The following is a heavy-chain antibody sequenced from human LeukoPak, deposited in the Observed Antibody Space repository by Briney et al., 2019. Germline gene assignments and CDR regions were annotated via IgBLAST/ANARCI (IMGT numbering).Heavy chain of an antibody. J-gene: IGHJ6*03. CDR2: ISAYNGNT. Sequence: ASVKVSCTASGYTFTSYGISWVRQAPGQGLEWMGWISAYNGNTNYAQKLQGRVTMTTDTSTSTAYMELRSLRSDDTAVYYCARDGQQLVPHYYYMDVWGKGTTVTVSS. V-gene: IGHV1-18*01. CDR3: ARDGQQLVPHYYYMDV. D-gene: IGHD6-6*01. CDR1: GYTFTSYG.